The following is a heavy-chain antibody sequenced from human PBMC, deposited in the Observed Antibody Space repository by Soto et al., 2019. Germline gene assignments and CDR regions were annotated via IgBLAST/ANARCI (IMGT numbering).Heavy chain of an antibody. D-gene: IGHD3-10*01. CDR2: IIPIFGTA. CDR3: ATPYYYGSGSYLLGYYYYYGMDV. CDR1: GGTFSSYA. Sequence: QVQLVQSGAEVKKPGTSVKVSCKASGGTFSSYAISWVRQAPGQGLEWMGGIIPIFGTANNAQKFQGRDTITADESTSTAYMELSSLRSEDTAVYYCATPYYYGSGSYLLGYYYYYGMDVWGQGTTVTVSS. J-gene: IGHJ6*02. V-gene: IGHV1-69*01.